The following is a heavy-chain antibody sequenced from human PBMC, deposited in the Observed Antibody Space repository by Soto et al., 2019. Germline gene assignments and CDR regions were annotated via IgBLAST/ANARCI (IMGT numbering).Heavy chain of an antibody. CDR3: ARIDVPSREFDS. J-gene: IGHJ4*02. CDR1: GFSLSNARMG. V-gene: IGHV2-26*01. Sequence: QVTLKESGPVLVKPTETLTLTCTVSGFSLSNARMGVSWIRQPPGKALEWLAHIFSNDEKSYSTYLKSRLTISKDTSKSQVVLIMTHMDPVDPATYYLARIDVPSREFDSWGQGTLVTVSS. CDR2: IFSNDEK.